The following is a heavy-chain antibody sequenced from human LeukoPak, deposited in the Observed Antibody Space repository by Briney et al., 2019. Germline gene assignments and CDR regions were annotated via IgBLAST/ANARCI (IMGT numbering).Heavy chain of an antibody. Sequence: GASVKVSCKASSYTFTSYGISWVRQAPGQGPEWMGWISGYNGNANSAQKLQGRVTMTTDTSSGTAYMELRSLRSDDTAVYYCARTSMRGYRRPDDAFDIWGQGTMVTVSS. CDR1: SYTFTSYG. CDR2: ISGYNGNA. CDR3: ARTSMRGYRRPDDAFDI. V-gene: IGHV1-18*01. D-gene: IGHD5-12*01. J-gene: IGHJ3*02.